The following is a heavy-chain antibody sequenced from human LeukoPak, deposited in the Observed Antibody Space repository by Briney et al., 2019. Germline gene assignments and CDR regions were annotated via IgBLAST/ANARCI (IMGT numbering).Heavy chain of an antibody. J-gene: IGHJ4*02. CDR3: TRVRGYSYGYGDY. CDR1: GFTFGDYA. CDR2: IRSKAYGGTT. V-gene: IGHV3-49*04. Sequence: GGSLRLACTASGFTFGDYAMSWVRQAPGKGLEWVGFIRSKAYGGTTEYAASVKGRFSISRDDSKSIAYLQMNSLKTEDTAVYYCTRVRGYSYGYGDYWGQGTLVTVSS. D-gene: IGHD5-18*01.